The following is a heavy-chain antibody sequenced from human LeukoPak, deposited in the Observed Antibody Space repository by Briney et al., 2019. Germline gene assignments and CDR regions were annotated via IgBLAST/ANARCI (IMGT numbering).Heavy chain of an antibody. J-gene: IGHJ3*02. CDR1: GFIFSTYT. V-gene: IGHV3-23*01. Sequence: GGSLRLSCAASGFIFSTYTISWVRQAPGKGLEWVSAISGSGGSIYHADSVKGRFTISRDNTKNTLYLQMSSLRAEDTARYSCAKVSSFWTGVAAFDIWGQGTMVTVSS. D-gene: IGHD3/OR15-3a*01. CDR3: AKVSSFWTGVAAFDI. CDR2: ISGSGGSI.